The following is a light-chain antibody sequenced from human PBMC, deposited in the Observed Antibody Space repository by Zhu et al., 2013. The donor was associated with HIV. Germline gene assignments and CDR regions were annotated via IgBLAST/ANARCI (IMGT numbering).Light chain of an antibody. V-gene: IGKV3-20*01. CDR2: GAS. J-gene: IGKJ3*01. Sequence: EIVLTQSPGTLSLSPGERAILSCRASQSVSSRFLTWYQQKPGQAPRLLIYGASSRATGIPDRFSGSGSGTDFTLTISRLEPEDFAVYYCHQYGSSPTFGPGTKVDIK. CDR1: QSVSSRF. CDR3: HQYGSSPT.